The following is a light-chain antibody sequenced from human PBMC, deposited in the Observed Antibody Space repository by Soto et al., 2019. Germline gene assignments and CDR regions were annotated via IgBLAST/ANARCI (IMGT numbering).Light chain of an antibody. J-gene: IGLJ2*01. CDR1: SSNIGSGA. V-gene: IGLV1-44*01. CDR2: SNS. Sequence: QSVLTQPPSASGTPGQRVTISCSGSSSNIGSGAVNWYQQLPGSAPKLLIYSNSQRPSGVPDRFSGSKSGTSASLAISGLQYEDEADYYCGVWDGTLNGVVFGGGTKLTVL. CDR3: GVWDGTLNGVV.